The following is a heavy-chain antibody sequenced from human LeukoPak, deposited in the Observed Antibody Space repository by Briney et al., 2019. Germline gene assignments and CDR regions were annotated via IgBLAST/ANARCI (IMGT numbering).Heavy chain of an antibody. CDR1: GFTVSSNY. D-gene: IGHD6-6*01. CDR2: IGYSSSYI. Sequence: PGGSLRLSCAASGFTVSSNYMNWVRQAPGKGLEWVSSIGYSSSYIYYADSVKGRFTISRDNAKNSLYLQMNSLRAEDTALYHWARAGAYSRSPLDYWGQGTLVTVSS. V-gene: IGHV3-21*01. CDR3: ARAGAYSRSPLDY. J-gene: IGHJ4*02.